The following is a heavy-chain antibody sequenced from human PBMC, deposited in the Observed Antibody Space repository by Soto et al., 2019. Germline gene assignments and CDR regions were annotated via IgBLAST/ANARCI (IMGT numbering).Heavy chain of an antibody. CDR1: GFTFSNYW. CDR2: VNGDGSST. D-gene: IGHD1-20*01. Sequence: EVQLVESGGGLVQPGGSLRLSCAASGFTFSNYWMHWVRQAPGKGLVWVSRVNGDGSSTFYADSVKGRFTIYRDTAKNTLYLQMNSLRAEDTAVYYCARDNWNTVWGQGTMVSVSS. V-gene: IGHV3-74*01. J-gene: IGHJ3*01. CDR3: ARDNWNTV.